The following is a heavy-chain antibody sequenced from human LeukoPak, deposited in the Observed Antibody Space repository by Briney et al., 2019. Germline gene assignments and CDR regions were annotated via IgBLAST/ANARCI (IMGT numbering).Heavy chain of an antibody. J-gene: IGHJ4*02. Sequence: GGSLRLSCADSQFTFNVAWMNWVRQAPGKGLEWVANMDPTGSQKRYVDSVKGRFTISKDNPGASLYLDMHSLRAEDTAIYYCAIWTSGNYWGQGTLVTVSS. D-gene: IGHD1-1*01. CDR3: AIWTSGNY. V-gene: IGHV3-7*01. CDR1: QFTFNVAW. CDR2: MDPTGSQK.